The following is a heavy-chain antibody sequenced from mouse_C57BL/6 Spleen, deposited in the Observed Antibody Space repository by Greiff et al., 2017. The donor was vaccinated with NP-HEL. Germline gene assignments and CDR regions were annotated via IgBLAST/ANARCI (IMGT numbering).Heavy chain of an antibody. CDR3: ARRGYFYAMDY. D-gene: IGHD3-1*01. V-gene: IGHV5-4*01. J-gene: IGHJ4*01. CDR2: ISDGGSYT. Sequence: EVQGVESGGGLVKPGGSLKLSCAASGFTFSSYAMSWVRQTPEKRLEWVATISDGGSYTYYPDNVKGRFTISRDNAKNNLYLQMSHLKSEDTAMYYCARRGYFYAMDYWGQGTSVTVSS. CDR1: GFTFSSYA.